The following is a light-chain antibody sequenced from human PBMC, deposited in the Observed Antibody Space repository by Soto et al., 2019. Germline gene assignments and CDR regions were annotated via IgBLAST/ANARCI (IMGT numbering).Light chain of an antibody. CDR1: SGDVGGSNH. CDR2: DVT. J-gene: IGLJ1*01. CDR3: CSDAGTYTFV. V-gene: IGLV2-11*01. Sequence: QSVLTQPRSVSGSPGQSVTISCTGTSGDVGGSNHVSWYQHHPGQAPKFLIYDVTKRPSGVPDRFSGSKSGKTASLTISGLQAEDEADYYCCSDAGTYTFVFGTGTKVTVL.